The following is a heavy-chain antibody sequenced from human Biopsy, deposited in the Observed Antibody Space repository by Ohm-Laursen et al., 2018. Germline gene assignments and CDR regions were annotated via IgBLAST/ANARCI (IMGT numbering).Heavy chain of an antibody. J-gene: IGHJ1*01. CDR2: ISHTGYT. Sequence: GTLSLTCTVSGGSFTGHYWTWIRQPPGKGLEWIGHISHTGYTSYKSSLKSRVTISLDTSRKHFSLRLASLAAADTAVYYCARGSNEYGGLYFPHWGQGTLLTVSS. D-gene: IGHD4-23*01. CDR3: ARGSNEYGGLYFPH. CDR1: GGSFTGHY. V-gene: IGHV4-59*11.